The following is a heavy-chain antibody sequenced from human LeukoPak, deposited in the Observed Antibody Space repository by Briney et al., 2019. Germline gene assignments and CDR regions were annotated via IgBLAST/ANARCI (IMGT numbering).Heavy chain of an antibody. CDR2: INPSCGGT. J-gene: IGHJ6*02. CDR3: ARERGAERRVRYGMDV. V-gene: IGHV1-2*06. Sequence: ASVKVSCKASGYTFTSHYIHWVRQAPGQGLEWMGLINPSCGGTNYAQKFQGRVTMTRDTSTSTAYMELSRLRSDDTAVYYCARERGAERRVRYGMDVWGQATTVTVSS. D-gene: IGHD1-1*01. CDR1: GYTFTSHY.